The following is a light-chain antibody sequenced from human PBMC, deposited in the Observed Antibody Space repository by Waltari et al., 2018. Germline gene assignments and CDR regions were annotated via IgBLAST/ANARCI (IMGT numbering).Light chain of an antibody. Sequence: EIVLTQSPATLSLSAGERVTLSCRASQSVFKYLAWYQLKPGQAPRLLIYDTSKRATGIPARFSSSESGTDFTLTISNLDTEDFALYDCQQGSILPLTFGGGTKVEIK. V-gene: IGKV3-11*01. CDR2: DTS. J-gene: IGKJ4*01. CDR1: QSVFKY. CDR3: QQGSILPLT.